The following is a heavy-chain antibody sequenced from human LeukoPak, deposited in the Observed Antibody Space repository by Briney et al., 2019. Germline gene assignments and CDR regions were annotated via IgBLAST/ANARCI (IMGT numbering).Heavy chain of an antibody. Sequence: SQTLSLTCTVSGGSISSGDYYWSWIRQPPGKGLEWIGYIYYSGSTYYNPSLKSRVTISVDTSKNQFSLKLSSVTAADTAVYYCASYWSGSMDFDYWGQGTLVTVSS. CDR2: IYYSGST. CDR3: ASYWSGSMDFDY. CDR1: GGSISSGDYY. J-gene: IGHJ4*02. V-gene: IGHV4-30-4*01. D-gene: IGHD2-8*02.